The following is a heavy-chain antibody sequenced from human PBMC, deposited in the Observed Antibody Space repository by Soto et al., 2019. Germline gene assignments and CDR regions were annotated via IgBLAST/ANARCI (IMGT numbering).Heavy chain of an antibody. CDR2: INTDGSDT. J-gene: IGHJ5*02. CDR1: GLTFNRYW. D-gene: IGHD2-15*01. CDR3: AREFCSGGNCYTYYFDP. Sequence: GGSLRLSCAASGLTFNRYWMHWVRHAPGKGLVWVSHINTDGSDTNYADSVKGRFTISRDNAKSTLFLQMNSLRDEDTAVYYCAREFCSGGNCYTYYFDPWGQGIPVTVSS. V-gene: IGHV3-74*01.